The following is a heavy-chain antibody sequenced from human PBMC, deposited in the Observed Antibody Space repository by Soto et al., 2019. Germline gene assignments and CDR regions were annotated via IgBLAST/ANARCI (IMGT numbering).Heavy chain of an antibody. CDR1: GGSISSGDYY. V-gene: IGHV4-30-4*01. CDR2: IYYSGST. Sequence: QVQLQESGPGLVKPSQTLSLTRTVSGGSISSGDYYWSWIRQPPGKGLEWIGYIYYSGSTYYNPSLKSRVTISVDTSKNQFSLKLSSVTAADTAVYYCARYCSGGSCFNWFDPWGQGTLVTVSS. CDR3: ARYCSGGSCFNWFDP. D-gene: IGHD2-15*01. J-gene: IGHJ5*02.